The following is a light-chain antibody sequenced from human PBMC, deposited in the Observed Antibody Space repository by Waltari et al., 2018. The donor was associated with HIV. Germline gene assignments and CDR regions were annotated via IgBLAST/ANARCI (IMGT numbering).Light chain of an antibody. CDR3: NSLDNSGVLVV. V-gene: IGLV3-19*01. CDR1: RLRSYS. J-gene: IGLJ2*01. CDR2: GKN. Sequence: SSEVTQDPAVSVALGQTVRITCQGDRLRSYSASWYQQKPGQAPILVIYGKNNRPSGIPDRFSGSSSGNTASLTITAAQAEDEADYYCNSLDNSGVLVVFGGGTKLTVL.